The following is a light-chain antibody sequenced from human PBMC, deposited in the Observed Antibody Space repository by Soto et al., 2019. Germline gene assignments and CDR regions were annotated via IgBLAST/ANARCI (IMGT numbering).Light chain of an antibody. CDR3: QQRSNWIT. Sequence: DNQVTQAASSLSAKGGDRINNXXRASQSISSYLNWYQQKPGKAPHXLIYGASSLQSGVPSRSSGSGSGTDFTLTISSLEPEDFAVYYCQQRSNWITFGQGTRLEIK. V-gene: IGKV1-39*01. J-gene: IGKJ5*01. CDR2: GAS. CDR1: QSISSY.